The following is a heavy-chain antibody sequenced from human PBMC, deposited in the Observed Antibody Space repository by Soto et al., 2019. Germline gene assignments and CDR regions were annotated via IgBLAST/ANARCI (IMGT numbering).Heavy chain of an antibody. V-gene: IGHV4-31*03. CDR3: ARARFQVLYGKPYFDS. J-gene: IGHJ4*02. D-gene: IGHD2-2*02. CDR1: GGSITTGGSY. CDR2: IYHSGNT. Sequence: SDTLSLTCTVSGGSITTGGSYWSWIRQHPGKGREWIGNIYHSGNTYYNPSLKSRLTISVDTSKNHFSLMVDSVTAADTAVYYCARARFQVLYGKPYFDSWGQGTLVTVSS.